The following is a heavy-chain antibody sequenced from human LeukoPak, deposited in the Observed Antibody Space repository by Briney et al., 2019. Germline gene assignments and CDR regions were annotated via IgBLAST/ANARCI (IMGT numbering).Heavy chain of an antibody. CDR1: GWPFSSYG. V-gene: IGHV3-30*18. CDR2: ISYDGSNK. J-gene: IGHJ6*02. CDR3: AKDKSGYYDFWSGYPIPPYYYYGMDV. Sequence: PGGSLLLSCAASGWPFSSYGMHGVRPAPGKGLEGVAVISYDGSNKYYADSVKGRFTISRDNSKNTLYLQMNSLRAEDTAVYYCAKDKSGYYDFWSGYPIPPYYYYGMDVWGQGTTVTVSS. D-gene: IGHD3-3*01.